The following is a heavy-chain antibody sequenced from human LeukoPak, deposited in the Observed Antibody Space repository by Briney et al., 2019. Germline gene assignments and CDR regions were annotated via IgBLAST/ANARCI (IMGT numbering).Heavy chain of an antibody. CDR1: GYTLISYY. J-gene: IGHJ3*01. CDR2: IKPSGGSA. V-gene: IGHV1-46*01. CDR3: ASKGAGHCYGASCMGSSDL. Sequence: ASVKVSCKASGYTLISYYMHWVRQAPGQGLEWMGIIKPSGGSASYAQKFQGRVTMTRDTSTSTVYMELSRLKSDDTALYYCASKGAGHCYGASCMGSSDLWGQGTTVAVSS. D-gene: IGHD2-15*01.